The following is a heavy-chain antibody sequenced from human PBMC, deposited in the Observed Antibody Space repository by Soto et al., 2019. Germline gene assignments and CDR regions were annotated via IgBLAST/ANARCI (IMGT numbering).Heavy chain of an antibody. CDR1: GYTFTSYD. D-gene: IGHD2-2*01. V-gene: IGHV1-18*04. J-gene: IGHJ5*02. CDR3: ARGPRYCSTTTCFSGVTWFDP. Sequence: ASVKVSCKASGYTFTSYDISWVRQAPGQGLEWMGWISSYNGNTNYAQKVQGRVTLTTDTSTSTTYMELRSLRSDDTAVYYCARGPRYCSTTTCFSGVTWFDPWGQGTLVTVSS. CDR2: ISSYNGNT.